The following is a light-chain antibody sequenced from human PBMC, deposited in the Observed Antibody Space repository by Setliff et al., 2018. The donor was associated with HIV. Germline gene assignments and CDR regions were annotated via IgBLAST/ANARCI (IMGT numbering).Light chain of an antibody. J-gene: IGLJ2*01. V-gene: IGLV2-23*02. CDR3: SSYAGSGTLL. Sequence: QSVLTQPASVSGSLGQSITISCAGTTSDIGSYDLVSWYQQHPGKAPKLIIYKVSNRPSGVSNRFSGSKSVHTASLTISGLQPEDEADYYCSSYAGSGTLLFGGGTKVTVL. CDR1: TSDIGSYDL. CDR2: KVS.